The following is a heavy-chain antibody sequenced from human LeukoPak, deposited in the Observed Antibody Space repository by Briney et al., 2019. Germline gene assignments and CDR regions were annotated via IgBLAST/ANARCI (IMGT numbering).Heavy chain of an antibody. CDR3: ARGYSSSWITLDY. CDR1: GGTFSSYT. J-gene: IGHJ4*02. Sequence: SVKVSCKASGGTFSSYTISWVRQAPGQGLEWMGRIIPILGIANYAQKFQGRVTITADKSTSTAYMELSSLRSKDTAVYYCARGYSSSWITLDYWGQGTLVTVSS. CDR2: IIPILGIA. D-gene: IGHD6-13*01. V-gene: IGHV1-69*02.